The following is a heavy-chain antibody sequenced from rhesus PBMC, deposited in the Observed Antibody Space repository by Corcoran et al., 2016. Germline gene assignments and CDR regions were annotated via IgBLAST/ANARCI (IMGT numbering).Heavy chain of an antibody. CDR1: GYTFTDYY. Sequence: QVQLVQSGAEVKKPGSSVKVSCKASGYTFTDYYMHWVRQAPRQGLEWMGWINPYNGNKKYAQKFQGRVTMTRDTSTSTAYMELSSLRSEDTAVYYCASGSSYVHDWYFDLWGPGTPITISS. V-gene: IGHV1S2*01. J-gene: IGHJ2*01. D-gene: IGHD4-29*01. CDR3: ASGSSYVHDWYFDL. CDR2: INPYNGNK.